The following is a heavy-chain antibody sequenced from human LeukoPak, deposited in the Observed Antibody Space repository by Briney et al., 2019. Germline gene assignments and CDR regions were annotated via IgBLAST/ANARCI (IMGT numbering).Heavy chain of an antibody. CDR3: AKFVDKNIVVVPAAPG. D-gene: IGHD2-2*01. J-gene: IGHJ3*01. CDR1: GFTFSSYG. Sequence: GGSLRLSCAASGFTFSSYGMHWVRQAPGKGLGGVAFIRYYGSNKYYADSVKGRFTISRDNSKNTLYLQMNSLRAEDTAVYYCAKFVDKNIVVVPAAPGWGQGTMVTVSS. V-gene: IGHV3-30*02. CDR2: IRYYGSNK.